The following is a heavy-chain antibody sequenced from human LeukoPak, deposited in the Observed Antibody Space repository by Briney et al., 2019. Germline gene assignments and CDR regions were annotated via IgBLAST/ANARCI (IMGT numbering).Heavy chain of an antibody. V-gene: IGHV4-4*02. CDR1: GDSISNGNW. CDR3: TRSSGWWSLDY. D-gene: IGHD6-13*01. CDR2: ISHVGST. Sequence: SETLSLTSTVSGDSISNGNWWNWVRLPPGKGLDWIGEISHVGSTKYSPSLKDRVTISKDNSKNQFSLKLNSVTAADTATYYCTRSSGWWSLDYWGQGALVTVSS. J-gene: IGHJ4*02.